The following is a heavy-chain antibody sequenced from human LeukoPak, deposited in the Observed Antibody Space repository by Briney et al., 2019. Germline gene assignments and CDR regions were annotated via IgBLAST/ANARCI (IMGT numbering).Heavy chain of an antibody. V-gene: IGHV3-23*01. J-gene: IGHJ4*02. D-gene: IGHD5-24*01. Sequence: PGGSLRLSCAASGFSFSDDAMHWVRQAPGKGLEWVSGISPNGVITYYADSVKGRFTISRDNSKGTVYLQMNSLRPEDTAVYYCAKDDAWLQYGNWGRGTLVTVSS. CDR3: AKDDAWLQYGN. CDR2: ISPNGVIT. CDR1: GFSFSDDA.